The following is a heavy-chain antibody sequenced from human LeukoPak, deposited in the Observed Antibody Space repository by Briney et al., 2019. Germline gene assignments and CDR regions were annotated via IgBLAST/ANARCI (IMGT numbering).Heavy chain of an antibody. Sequence: SQTLSLTCTVSGGSISSGPYYWSWIRQPAGKGLEWIGRIYTSGSTNYNPSLKSRVTISVDTSKNQFSLKLSSVTAADTAVYYCASGIAADLYWGQGTLVTVSS. J-gene: IGHJ4*02. V-gene: IGHV4-61*02. CDR2: IYTSGST. CDR3: ASGIAADLY. CDR1: GGSISSGPYY. D-gene: IGHD6-13*01.